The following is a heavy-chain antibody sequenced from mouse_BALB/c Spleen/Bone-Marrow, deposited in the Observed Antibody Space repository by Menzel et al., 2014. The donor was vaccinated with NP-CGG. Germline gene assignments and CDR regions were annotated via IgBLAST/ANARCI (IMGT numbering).Heavy chain of an antibody. J-gene: IGHJ2*01. CDR2: IVPANGNT. CDR3: VRYLYGNYFDY. D-gene: IGHD2-10*02. V-gene: IGHV14-3*02. Sequence: VQLKQSGAELVKPGASVKLSCTASGLNIKDTYMHWVKQRPEQGLEWIGRIVPANGNTKYDPEFQGKATITADTSSNTADLQLTSLTSEDTAVYYCVRYLYGNYFDYWCQGTTLTVSS. CDR1: GLNIKDTY.